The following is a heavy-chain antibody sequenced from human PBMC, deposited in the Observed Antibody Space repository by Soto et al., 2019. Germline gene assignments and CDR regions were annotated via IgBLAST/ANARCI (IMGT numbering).Heavy chain of an antibody. J-gene: IGHJ6*02. CDR2: IYYSGST. Sequence: QVQLQESGPGLVKPSQTLSLTCTVSGGSISSGDHYWSWIRQPPGKVLEWIGCIYYSGSTYYNPSLKSRVTISVDTSKNQFSLKLSSVTAADTAVYYCARFPNYYYGMDVWGQGTTVTVSS. CDR1: GGSISSGDHY. V-gene: IGHV4-30-4*01. CDR3: ARFPNYYYGMDV.